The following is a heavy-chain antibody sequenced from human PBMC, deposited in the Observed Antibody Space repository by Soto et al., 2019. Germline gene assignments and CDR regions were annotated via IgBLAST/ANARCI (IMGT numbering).Heavy chain of an antibody. D-gene: IGHD3-3*01. V-gene: IGHV1-69*13. J-gene: IGHJ6*02. CDR2: IIPIFGTA. CDR3: ARNYDFWSGYYSYYYYGMDV. CDR1: GGTFSSYA. Sequence: GASVKVSCKASGGTFSSYAISWVRQAPGQGLEWMGGIIPIFGTANYAQKFQGRVTITADESTSTAYMELSSLRSEDTAVYYCARNYDFWSGYYSYYYYGMDVWGQGTTVTVSS.